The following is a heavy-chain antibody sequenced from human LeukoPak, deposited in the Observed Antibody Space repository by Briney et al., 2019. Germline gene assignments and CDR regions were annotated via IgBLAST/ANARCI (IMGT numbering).Heavy chain of an antibody. V-gene: IGHV4-4*08. J-gene: IGHJ4*02. CDR2: IYSSGSP. CDR3: ARGSYDFWSGYDY. D-gene: IGHD3-3*01. CDR1: GGSISSHN. Sequence: SETLSLTCTVSGGSISSHNWNWIRQPPGKGLEWIGDIYSSGSPNYNPSLKSRVAISVDTSKNQFSLKLSSVTAADTAVYYCARGSYDFWSGYDYWGQGTLVTVSS.